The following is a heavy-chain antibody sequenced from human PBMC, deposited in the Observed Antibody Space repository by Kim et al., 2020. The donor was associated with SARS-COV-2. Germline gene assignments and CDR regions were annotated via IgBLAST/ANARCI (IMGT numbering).Heavy chain of an antibody. D-gene: IGHD3-10*01. CDR1: GGSISSYY. CDR3: ACQYYGSGIPPGY. V-gene: IGHV4-59*01. J-gene: IGHJ4*02. Sequence: SETLSLTCTVSGGSISSYYWSWIRQPPGKGLEWVGYISYSGSTNYNPSLKSRGTISVDTSKNQFSLKLSSVTAADTAVHYCACQYYGSGIPPGYWGTGT. CDR2: ISYSGST.